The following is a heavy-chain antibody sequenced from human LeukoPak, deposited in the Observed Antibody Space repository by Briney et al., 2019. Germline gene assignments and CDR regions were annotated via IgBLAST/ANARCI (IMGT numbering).Heavy chain of an antibody. CDR1: GFSFMSYA. Sequence: GASVKVSCKASGFSFMSYAIDWVRQAPGQRLEWMGRINPANGITKYSQKLQGRVTLTRDTSASTAYMDLSSLKSEDTAVYYCARSDFWSGYYLWGQGTLVTVSS. D-gene: IGHD3-3*01. V-gene: IGHV1-3*01. CDR2: INPANGIT. CDR3: ARSDFWSGYYL. J-gene: IGHJ4*02.